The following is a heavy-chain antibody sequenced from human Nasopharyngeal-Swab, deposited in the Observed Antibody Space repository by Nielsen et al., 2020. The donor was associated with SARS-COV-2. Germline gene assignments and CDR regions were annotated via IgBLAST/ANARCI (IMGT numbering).Heavy chain of an antibody. D-gene: IGHD3-22*01. CDR1: GGSFSGYY. V-gene: IGHV4-34*01. J-gene: IGHJ4*02. CDR3: ARGHRSISMIVVVIATAHFYFDS. CDR2: INHSGTT. Sequence: SETLSLTCAVYGGSFSGYYWSWIRQPPGKGLEWIGEINHSGTTSYNPSLKSRVTISSDTSKNQFSLKLSSVTAADTVVYYCARGHRSISMIVVVIATAHFYFDSWGRGTLVTVTS.